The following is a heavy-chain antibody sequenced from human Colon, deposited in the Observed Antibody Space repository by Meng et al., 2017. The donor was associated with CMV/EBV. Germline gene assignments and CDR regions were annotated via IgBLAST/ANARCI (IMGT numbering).Heavy chain of an antibody. V-gene: IGHV4-39*07. CDR3: AREGSGSYNHYDPGMDG. D-gene: IGHD3-10*01. CDR2: IYYNGRT. CDR1: SDSVRSSTYY. Sequence: SETLSLTCSVSSDSVRSSTYYWGWVRQAPGKRLEWIGNIYYNGRTSYNPSLKSRVTISMDTSKNQFSLRLTSVTAADTAVYYCAREGSGSYNHYDPGMDGWAKGPRSPSP. J-gene: IGHJ6*02.